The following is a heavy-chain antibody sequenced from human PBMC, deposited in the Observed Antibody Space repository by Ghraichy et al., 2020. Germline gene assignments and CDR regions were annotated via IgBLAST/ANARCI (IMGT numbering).Heavy chain of an antibody. V-gene: IGHV3-23*01. J-gene: IGHJ3*01. CDR1: GFTFRSYA. D-gene: IGHD3-22*01. CDR3: ARDGRAVVVSDAFDV. Sequence: GGSLRLSCAASGFTFRSYAMNWVRQAPGKGLEWVSTIDGSGGSTYYADSVKGRFTVSRDNSRNTLYLQMNSLRVEDTGIYYCARDGRAVVVSDAFDVWGQGTMVTVSS. CDR2: IDGSGGST.